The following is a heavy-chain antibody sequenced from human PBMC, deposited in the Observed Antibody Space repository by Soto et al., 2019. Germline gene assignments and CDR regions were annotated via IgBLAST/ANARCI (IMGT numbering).Heavy chain of an antibody. Sequence: SETLSLTCAVSGGSISSGGYSWSWIRQPPGKGLEWIGYIYHSGSTYYNPSLKSRVTISVDTSNNQLSLKLRSVTAADTAVYYCARHDGFSRGWIIDYWGHGTLVTVSS. J-gene: IGHJ4*01. CDR2: IYHSGST. CDR1: GGSISSGGYS. D-gene: IGHD6-19*01. V-gene: IGHV4-30-2*03. CDR3: ARHDGFSRGWIIDY.